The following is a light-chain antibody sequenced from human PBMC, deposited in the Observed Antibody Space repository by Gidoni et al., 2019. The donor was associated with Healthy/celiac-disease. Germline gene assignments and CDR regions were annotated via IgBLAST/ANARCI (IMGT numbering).Light chain of an antibody. V-gene: IGKV3-20*01. Sequence: EIALTQSPGTLSLSPGQRATLSCRASQSVSSSYLAWYQQKPGQAPRLLIYGASSRATGIPDRFSGSGSGTDFTLTISRLEPEDFAVYYCQQYGSSITFGQGTRLEIK. J-gene: IGKJ5*01. CDR1: QSVSSSY. CDR3: QQYGSSIT. CDR2: GAS.